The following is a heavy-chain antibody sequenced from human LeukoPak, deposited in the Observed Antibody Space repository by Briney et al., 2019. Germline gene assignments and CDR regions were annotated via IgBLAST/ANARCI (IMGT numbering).Heavy chain of an antibody. CDR1: GGSISSYY. CDR3: ARDYPPNGAMVRGVGYMDV. J-gene: IGHJ6*03. CDR2: IYTSGST. D-gene: IGHD3-10*01. V-gene: IGHV4-4*07. Sequence: SETLSLTCTVSGGSISSYYWSWIRQPAGKGLEWIGRIYTSGSTNYNPSLKSRVTMSVDTSKNQFSLKLSSVTAADTAVYYCARDYPPNGAMVRGVGYMDVWGKGTTVTISS.